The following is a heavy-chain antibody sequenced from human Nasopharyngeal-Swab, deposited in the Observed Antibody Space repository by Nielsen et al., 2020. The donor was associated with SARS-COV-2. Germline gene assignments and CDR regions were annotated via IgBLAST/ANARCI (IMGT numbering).Heavy chain of an antibody. V-gene: IGHV4-39*07. D-gene: IGHD2-15*01. J-gene: IGHJ6*02. Sequence: SETLSLTCTVSGGSISSSSYYWGWIRQPPGKGLEWIGEINHSGSTNYNPSLKSRVTISVDTSKNQFSLKLSSVTAADTAVYYCARGPRGSSCYLCSGTYCYGMDVWGQGTTVTVSS. CDR1: GGSISSSSYY. CDR3: ARGPRGSSCYLCSGTYCYGMDV. CDR2: INHSGST.